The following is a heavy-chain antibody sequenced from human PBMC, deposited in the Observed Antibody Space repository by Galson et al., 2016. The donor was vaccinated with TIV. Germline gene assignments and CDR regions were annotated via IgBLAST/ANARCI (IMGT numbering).Heavy chain of an antibody. Sequence: SVKVSCKASGYRFIGYYIHWVRQAPGRGPEWMGCINPGNGDTKYAQIFQGSVTLTWDTSVSTAYMELTSLRSDDTAVYFCAKESDWGVAEFDFWGQGTPVSGSS. D-gene: IGHD2-21*01. CDR1: GYRFIGYY. V-gene: IGHV1-2*02. J-gene: IGHJ4*02. CDR2: INPGNGDT. CDR3: AKESDWGVAEFDF.